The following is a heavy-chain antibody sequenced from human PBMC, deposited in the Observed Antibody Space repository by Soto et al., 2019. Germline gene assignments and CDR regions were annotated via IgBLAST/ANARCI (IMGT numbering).Heavy chain of an antibody. CDR3: AREIRGSGGMDV. CDR2: ISHDGSDK. J-gene: IGHJ6*02. V-gene: IGHV3-30-3*01. D-gene: IGHD3-10*01. Sequence: GGSLRLSCAASGFTFSTDVIHWVRQAPGKGLEWVAAISHDGSDKYYRDSVRGRFTISRDNSKNTLNLQMNTLRPEDTAMYYCAREIRGSGGMDVWGQGTTVTVSS. CDR1: GFTFSTDV.